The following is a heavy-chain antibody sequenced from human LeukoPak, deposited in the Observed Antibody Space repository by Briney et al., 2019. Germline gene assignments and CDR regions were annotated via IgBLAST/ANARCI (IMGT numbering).Heavy chain of an antibody. D-gene: IGHD1-26*01. CDR1: GFTFSSYE. J-gene: IGHJ4*02. CDR3: ARETPPVGGSHDDYDY. Sequence: HPGGSLRLSCAASGFTFSSYEMNWVRQAPGKGPEWVSYISSSGSTIYYADSVKGRFTISRDNAKNSLYLQMNSLRAEDTAVYYCARETPPVGGSHDDYDYWGQGTLVTVSS. CDR2: ISSSGSTI. V-gene: IGHV3-48*03.